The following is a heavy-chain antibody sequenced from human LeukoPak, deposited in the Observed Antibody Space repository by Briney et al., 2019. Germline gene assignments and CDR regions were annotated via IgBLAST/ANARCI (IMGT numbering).Heavy chain of an antibody. Sequence: SETLSLTCAVYGGSFSGYYWSWIRQPPGKGLEWIGEINHSGSTNYNPSLKSRVTISVDTSKNQFSLKLSSVTAADTAVYYCARGAYSYGISFPYYFDYWGQGTLVTVSS. CDR2: INHSGST. V-gene: IGHV4-34*01. CDR1: GGSFSGYY. J-gene: IGHJ4*02. CDR3: ARGAYSYGISFPYYFDY. D-gene: IGHD5-18*01.